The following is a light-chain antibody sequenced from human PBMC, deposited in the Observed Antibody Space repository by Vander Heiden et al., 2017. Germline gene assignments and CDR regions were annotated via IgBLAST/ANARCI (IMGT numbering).Light chain of an antibody. Sequence: DIQMTQSPSTLSASVGDRVTITCRASQSISSWLAWYQQKPVTAPKLLIYKASSLESGVPSRFSGRGSGTEFTLTISSLQPDDFAAYYCQQYNNYSWAFGQGTKVEIK. V-gene: IGKV1-5*03. CDR2: KAS. CDR3: QQYNNYSWA. J-gene: IGKJ1*01. CDR1: QSISSW.